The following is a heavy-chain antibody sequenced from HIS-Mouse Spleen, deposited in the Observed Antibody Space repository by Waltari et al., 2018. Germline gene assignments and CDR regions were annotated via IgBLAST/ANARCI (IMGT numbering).Heavy chain of an antibody. CDR1: GGSTSSSSYY. Sequence: QLQLQESGPGLVKPSETLSLTCTVSGGSTSSSSYYWGWSRQPPGKGLEWIGSSYYSGSTYYNPSLKSRVTISVDTSKNQFSLKLSSVTAADTAVYYCAREIPYSSSWYDWYFDLWGRGTLVTVSS. J-gene: IGHJ2*01. CDR2: SYYSGST. V-gene: IGHV4-39*07. D-gene: IGHD6-13*01. CDR3: AREIPYSSSWYDWYFDL.